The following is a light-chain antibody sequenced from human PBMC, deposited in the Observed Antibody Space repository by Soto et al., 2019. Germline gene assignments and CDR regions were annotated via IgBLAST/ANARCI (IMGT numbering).Light chain of an antibody. CDR2: DAS. Sequence: EIVLTQSPATLSLSPGERATLSCRASQSVGSYLAWYQQKPGQAPRLLIYDASNRATGIPARFSGSGSGTDFTLTISSLEPEDFAVYYCQQRSNSWTFGQGTKVEIK. CDR3: QQRSNSWT. V-gene: IGKV3-11*01. CDR1: QSVGSY. J-gene: IGKJ1*01.